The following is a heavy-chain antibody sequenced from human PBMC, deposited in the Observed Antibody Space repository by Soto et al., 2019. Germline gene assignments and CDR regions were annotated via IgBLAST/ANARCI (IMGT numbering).Heavy chain of an antibody. CDR2: TYYRSKWLN. D-gene: IGHD2-15*01. CDR1: GDSVSSNSAA. Sequence: QVQLQQSGPGLGRPSQTLSLTCAISGDSVSSNSAAWNWIRQSPSRGLEWLGRTYYRSKWLNDYAISVRSRVTVSPDTSKHQFSLQLNSVTPDDTAVYYCARDLLGSAVRGFDYWGQGTLVTVSS. J-gene: IGHJ4*02. V-gene: IGHV6-1*01. CDR3: ARDLLGSAVRGFDY.